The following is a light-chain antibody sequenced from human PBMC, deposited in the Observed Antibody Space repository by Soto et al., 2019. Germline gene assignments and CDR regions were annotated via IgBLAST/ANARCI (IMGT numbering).Light chain of an antibody. CDR3: QQTSSTPPYT. CDR1: QSIGKY. Sequence: DIQMTQSPSSLSTSVGDRVTITCRASQSIGKYLNWYQQKPGKAPELLVYAASTLQSGVTSRFSGSGSGTDFTLTISSLQPEDFATYFCQQTSSTPPYTFGQGTKLEIK. CDR2: AAS. J-gene: IGKJ2*01. V-gene: IGKV1-39*01.